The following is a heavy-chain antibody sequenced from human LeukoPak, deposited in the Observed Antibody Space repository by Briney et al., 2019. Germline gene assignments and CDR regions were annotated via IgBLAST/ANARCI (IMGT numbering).Heavy chain of an antibody. V-gene: IGHV3-21*01. CDR1: GFTFSSYS. D-gene: IGHD2-21*01. CDR3: ATDLFFGRGY. Sequence: GGSLRLSCAASGFTFSSYSMNWVRQAPGKGLEWVSSISSSSSYIYYADSVKGRFTISRDNAKNSLYLQMNSLRAEDTAVYYCATDLFFGRGYWGQGTLVTVSS. J-gene: IGHJ4*02. CDR2: ISSSSSYI.